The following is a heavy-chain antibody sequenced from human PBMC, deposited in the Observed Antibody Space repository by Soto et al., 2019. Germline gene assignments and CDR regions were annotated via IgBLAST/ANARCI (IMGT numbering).Heavy chain of an antibody. CDR2: IRGDGNSI. CDR3: AREVRGHYGFDV. Sequence: EVQRVESGGGLVQPGGSLRLSCAASGFTFTDYWWHRVRQAPGKGLVWVSRIRGDGNSINTADSVRGRFIISRDNAKNTLYLQMSSLRVEDTAVYYCAREVRGHYGFDVWGQGTMVTVSS. D-gene: IGHD3-10*01. V-gene: IGHV3-74*01. J-gene: IGHJ3*01. CDR1: GFTFTDYW.